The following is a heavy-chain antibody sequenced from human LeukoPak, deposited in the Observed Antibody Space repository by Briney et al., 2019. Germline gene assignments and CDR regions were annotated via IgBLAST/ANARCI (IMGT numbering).Heavy chain of an antibody. CDR3: AKDQRIAVAGCFDY. Sequence: GGSPRLSCEASGFTFRSYAMTWVRQAPGKGLEWVSAISGSGAKTYYADSVKGRFTISRDNSKNTLYLQMNSLRAEDTAVYYCAKDQRIAVAGCFDYWGQGTLVTVSS. D-gene: IGHD6-19*01. CDR1: GFTFRSYA. V-gene: IGHV3-23*01. J-gene: IGHJ4*02. CDR2: ISGSGAKT.